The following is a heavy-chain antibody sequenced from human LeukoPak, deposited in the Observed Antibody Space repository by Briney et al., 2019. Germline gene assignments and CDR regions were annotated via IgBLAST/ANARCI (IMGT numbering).Heavy chain of an antibody. CDR2: ISWNSGSI. CDR1: GFTFDDYA. Sequence: GGSLRLSCAASGFTFDDYAMHWVRHAPGKGLEWVSGISWNSGSIGYADSVKGRFTISRDNAKNSLYLQMNSLRAEDTALYYCAKGYSGYDWDFDYWGQGTLVTVSS. J-gene: IGHJ4*02. D-gene: IGHD5-12*01. V-gene: IGHV3-9*01. CDR3: AKGYSGYDWDFDY.